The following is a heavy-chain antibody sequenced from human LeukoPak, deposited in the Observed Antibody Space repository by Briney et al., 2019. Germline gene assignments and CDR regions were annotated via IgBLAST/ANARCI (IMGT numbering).Heavy chain of an antibody. Sequence: GGSLRFSCAAFGFTFSSYAMSWVRQAPGKGLEWVSLVSYSGDTTHYADSVKGRFTISRDNSKNTLFLQINSLRAEDTALYYCAKYRSGNSYGGLDYWGQGTLVTVSS. V-gene: IGHV3-23*01. CDR1: GFTFSSYA. CDR2: VSYSGDTT. J-gene: IGHJ4*02. CDR3: AKYRSGNSYGGLDY. D-gene: IGHD5-18*01.